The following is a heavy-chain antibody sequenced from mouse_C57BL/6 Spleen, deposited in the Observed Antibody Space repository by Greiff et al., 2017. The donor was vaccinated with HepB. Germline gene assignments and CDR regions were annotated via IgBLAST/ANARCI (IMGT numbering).Heavy chain of an antibody. CDR3: ERNLDRYCDV. CDR1: GYAFSSSW. J-gene: IGHJ1*03. CDR2: IYPGDGDT. V-gene: IGHV1-82*01. Sequence: VQLQQSGPELVKPGASVKISCKASGYAFSSSWMNWVKQRPGKGLEWIGRIYPGDGDTNYNGKFKGKATMTADKSSSTSYMQLSSLTSEDSAVYCGERNLDRYCDVWGTGTTVTVSS.